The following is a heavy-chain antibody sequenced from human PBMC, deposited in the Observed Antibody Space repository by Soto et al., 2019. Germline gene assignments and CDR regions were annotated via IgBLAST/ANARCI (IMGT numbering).Heavy chain of an antibody. J-gene: IGHJ6*02. V-gene: IGHV3-53*01. CDR2: IYSGGST. D-gene: IGHD6-6*01. Sequence: GGSLRLSCAASGFTVSSNYMSWVRQAPGKGLEWDSVIYSGGSTYYADSVKGRFTISRDNSKNTLYLQMNSLRAEDTAVYYCARDRGIAARRDYYYVMDFWGQGSTVTVSS. CDR3: ARDRGIAARRDYYYVMDF. CDR1: GFTVSSNY.